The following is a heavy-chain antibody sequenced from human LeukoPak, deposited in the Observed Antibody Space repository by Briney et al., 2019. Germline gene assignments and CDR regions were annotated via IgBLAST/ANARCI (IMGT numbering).Heavy chain of an antibody. CDR2: ISYDGGYT. J-gene: IGHJ4*02. Sequence: PGGSLRLSCAASGFTFTNYGMHWVRQAPGKGLEWVAVISYDGGYTYYADSVKGRFTISRDNSKNTLYLQMNSLRAEDTAVFYCAKDPYSDTENYWGQGTLVTVSS. D-gene: IGHD3-22*01. V-gene: IGHV3-30*18. CDR1: GFTFTNYG. CDR3: AKDPYSDTENY.